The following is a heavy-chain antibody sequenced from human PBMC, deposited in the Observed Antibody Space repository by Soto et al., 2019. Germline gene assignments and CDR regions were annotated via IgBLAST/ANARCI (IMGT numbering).Heavy chain of an antibody. CDR2: ISSSSSYI. Sequence: EVQLVESGGGLVKPGGSLRLSCAASGFTFSSYSMNWVRQAPGKGLEWVSSISSSSSYIYYADSVKGRFTISRDNAKNSLYLQMNSPRAEDTAVYYCARPLYGSGVFDYWGQGTLVTVSS. J-gene: IGHJ4*02. CDR1: GFTFSSYS. V-gene: IGHV3-21*01. CDR3: ARPLYGSGVFDY. D-gene: IGHD3-10*01.